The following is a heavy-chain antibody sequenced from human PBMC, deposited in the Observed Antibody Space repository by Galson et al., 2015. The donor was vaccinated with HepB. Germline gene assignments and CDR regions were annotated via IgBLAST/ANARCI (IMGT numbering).Heavy chain of an antibody. J-gene: IGHJ4*02. CDR2: IRYDGSNK. Sequence: SLRLSCAASGFTFSSYGMHWVRQAPGKGLEWAAFIRYDGSNKYYADSVKGRFTISRDNSKNTLYLQMNSLRAEDTAVYYCAKIEDYVWGSYLPLPLDYWGQGTLVTVSS. CDR1: GFTFSSYG. D-gene: IGHD3-16*01. CDR3: AKIEDYVWGSYLPLPLDY. V-gene: IGHV3-30*02.